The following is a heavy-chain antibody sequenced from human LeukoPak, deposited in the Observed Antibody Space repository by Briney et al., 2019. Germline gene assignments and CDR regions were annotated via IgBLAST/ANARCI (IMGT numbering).Heavy chain of an antibody. CDR1: GFTFSNYV. D-gene: IGHD6-19*01. Sequence: GGSLRLSCAASGFTFSNYVMSWVRQAPGKGLEWVSTISGSGDSTYSADSVKGRFTISRDNSKNTLYLQMNSLRAEDTAVYYCARGLRGRYLGLDYWGQGTLVTVSS. CDR3: ARGLRGRYLGLDY. J-gene: IGHJ4*02. CDR2: ISGSGDST. V-gene: IGHV3-23*01.